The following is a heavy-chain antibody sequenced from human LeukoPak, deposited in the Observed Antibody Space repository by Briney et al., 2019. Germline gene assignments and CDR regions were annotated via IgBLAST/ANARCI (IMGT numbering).Heavy chain of an antibody. J-gene: IGHJ4*02. CDR2: IYYSGST. V-gene: IGHV4-59*11. CDR3: ARERYDFWSGGGYFGY. Sequence: MTSETLSLTCTVSGGSISSHYWSWIRQPPGKGLEWIGYIYYSGSTNYNPSLKSRVTISVDTSKNQFSLKLSSVTAADTAVYYCARERYDFWSGGGYFGYWGQGTLVTVSS. CDR1: GGSISSHY. D-gene: IGHD3-3*01.